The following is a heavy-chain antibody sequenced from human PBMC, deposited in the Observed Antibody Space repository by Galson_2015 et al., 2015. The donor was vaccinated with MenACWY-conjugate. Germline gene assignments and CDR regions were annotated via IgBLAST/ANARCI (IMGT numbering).Heavy chain of an antibody. Sequence: SLRLSCAASGFTFSNYAMTWVRQAPGKGLEWVSEISKSGDSTNYADPVKGRFTISRDNSRNTLFLQMNSLRGEDTAVYYCARPTPIAAAGYARGLDIWGQGTMVTVSS. V-gene: IGHV3-23*01. J-gene: IGHJ3*02. CDR2: ISKSGDST. CDR3: ARPTPIAAAGYARGLDI. CDR1: GFTFSNYA. D-gene: IGHD6-13*01.